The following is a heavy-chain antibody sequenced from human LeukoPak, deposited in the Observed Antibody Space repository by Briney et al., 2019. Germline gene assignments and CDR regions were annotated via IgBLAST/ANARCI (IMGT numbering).Heavy chain of an antibody. CDR3: AKDLRGVGPLSY. J-gene: IGHJ4*02. V-gene: IGHV3-23*01. CDR2: ISGSGGST. Sequence: GGSLRLSCATSGFTFSSSWMSWVRQAPGKGLEWVSAISGSGGSTYYADSVKGRFTISRDNSKNTLYLQMNSLRAEDTAVYYCAKDLRGVGPLSYWGQGTLVTVSS. CDR1: GFTFSSSW. D-gene: IGHD3-10*01.